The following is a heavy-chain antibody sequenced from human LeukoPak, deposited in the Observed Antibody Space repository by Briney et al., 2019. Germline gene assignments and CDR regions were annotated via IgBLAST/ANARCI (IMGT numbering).Heavy chain of an antibody. V-gene: IGHV3-74*01. J-gene: IGHJ3*02. CDR1: GFTFSRFW. Sequence: GGSLRLSIAASGFTFSRFWMHWVRQVPGKGLLWVSRINNDGSSTNYADSVRGRFTISRDNPKNTLSLQMNSLRAEDTAVYYCARPITGTRNSLDIWGQGTVVTVSS. D-gene: IGHD1-20*01. CDR3: ARPITGTRNSLDI. CDR2: INNDGSST.